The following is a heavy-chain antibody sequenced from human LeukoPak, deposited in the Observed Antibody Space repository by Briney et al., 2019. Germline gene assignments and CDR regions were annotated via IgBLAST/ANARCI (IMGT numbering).Heavy chain of an antibody. CDR1: GGSISSGKW. V-gene: IGHV4-4*02. CDR2: IYYSGST. J-gene: IGHJ5*02. Sequence: PSETLSLTCAVSGGSISSGKWWSWVRQPPGKGLEWIANIYYSGSTYYNPSLKSRVTISVDTSKNQFSLKLSSVTAADTAVYYCAGLIRPGWFDPWGQGTLVTVSS. D-gene: IGHD1-14*01. CDR3: AGLIRPGWFDP.